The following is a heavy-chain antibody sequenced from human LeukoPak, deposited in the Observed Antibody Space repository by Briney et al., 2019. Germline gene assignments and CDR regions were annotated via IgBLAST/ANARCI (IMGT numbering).Heavy chain of an antibody. CDR3: VRVDAMVNYFDY. Sequence: LGKACCTASGYSFTGSYINSVRQAPGPGLGCMRLINPNSGGTKYAQKFQGRVTMTRYTSISTSYMELSRLRSDDTAVYYCVRVDAMVNYFDYWGQGTLVTVSS. CDR2: INPNSGGT. J-gene: IGHJ4*02. V-gene: IGHV1-2*02. D-gene: IGHD5-18*01. CDR1: GYSFTGSY.